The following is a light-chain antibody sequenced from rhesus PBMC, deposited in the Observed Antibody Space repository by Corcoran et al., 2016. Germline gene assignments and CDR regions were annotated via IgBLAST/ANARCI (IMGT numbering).Light chain of an antibody. Sequence: DIQMTQSPSSLSASIGDRVTITCRASENVNNHLNWYQQKPGKAPKFLIYKASNLQDGVPSRFSGSGSGTDYTFTISILQAEDVATYYCQQSFGVPPTFGGGTKVDLK. CDR3: QQSFGVPPT. CDR2: KAS. J-gene: IGKJ4*01. CDR1: ENVNNH. V-gene: IGKV1-74*01.